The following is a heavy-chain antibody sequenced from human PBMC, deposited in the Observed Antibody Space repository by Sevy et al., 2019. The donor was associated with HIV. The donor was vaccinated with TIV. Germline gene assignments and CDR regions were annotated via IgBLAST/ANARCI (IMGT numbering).Heavy chain of an antibody. CDR2: LRNDGSTK. D-gene: IGHD6-6*01. J-gene: IGHJ4*02. V-gene: IGHV3-30*02. Sequence: GGSLRLSCAASGFDFSSNGMHWVRQAPGKGLEWVTFLRNDGSTKYYADSVKGRFTISRDISKNTLYLQTNSLRAEDTAMYYCAKDNPVLHKWGQGTLVTVSS. CDR3: AKDNPVLHK. CDR1: GFDFSSNG.